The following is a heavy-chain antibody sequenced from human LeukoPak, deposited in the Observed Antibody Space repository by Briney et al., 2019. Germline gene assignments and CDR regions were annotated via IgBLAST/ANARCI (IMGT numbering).Heavy chain of an antibody. CDR2: ISGSGGST. D-gene: IGHD5-18*01. CDR1: GFTFSSYA. V-gene: IGHV3-23*01. Sequence: GGSLRLSCAASGFTFSSYAMSWVRQAPGKGLEWVSAISGSGGSTYYADSVKGRFTISRDNSKNTLYLQMNSLRAEDTAVYYCAKDLSGYSYGFDDYWGQGTLVTVSS. CDR3: AKDLSGYSYGFDDY. J-gene: IGHJ4*02.